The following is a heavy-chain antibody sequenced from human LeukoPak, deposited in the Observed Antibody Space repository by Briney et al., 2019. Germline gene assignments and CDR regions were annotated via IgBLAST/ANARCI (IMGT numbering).Heavy chain of an antibody. V-gene: IGHV1-18*01. CDR1: GYTFTSYG. CDR3: ARGYIWGSYRYTGYYYMDA. Sequence: ASVKVSCKASGYTFTSYGISWVRQAPGQGLEWMGWISAYNGNTNYAQKLQGRATMTTDTSTSTAYMELRSLRSDDTAVYYCARGYIWGSYRYTGYYYMDAWGKGTTVTVSS. CDR2: ISAYNGNT. J-gene: IGHJ6*03. D-gene: IGHD3-16*02.